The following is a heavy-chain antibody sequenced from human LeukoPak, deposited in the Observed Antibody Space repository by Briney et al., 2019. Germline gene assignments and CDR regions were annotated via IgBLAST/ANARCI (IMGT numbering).Heavy chain of an antibody. CDR3: ARSKGGAQREYGMDV. D-gene: IGHD1-1*01. CDR1: GFTFKNYG. J-gene: IGHJ6*02. CDR2: ISSGATYI. V-gene: IGHV3-21*06. Sequence: GGSLRLSCAVSGFTFKNYGMTWVRQAPGKGLEWVSSISSGATYIDNADSVKGRFTISRDNAKNSLYLEMNSLRAEDTAVYYCARSKGGAQREYGMDVWGRGTTVTVSS.